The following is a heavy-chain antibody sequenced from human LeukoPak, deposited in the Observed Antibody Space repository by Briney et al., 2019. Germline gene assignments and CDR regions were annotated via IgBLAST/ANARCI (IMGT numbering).Heavy chain of an antibody. CDR3: ARDLANYYDSSGYYPDAFDI. Sequence: ASVKVSCKASGYTFTSYYMHWVRQAPGQGLEWMGLINPSGGSTSYAQKFQGRVTMTRDTSTSTVYMELSSLRSEDTAVYYCARDLANYYDSSGYYPDAFDIWGQGTMVTVSS. D-gene: IGHD3-22*01. CDR1: GYTFTSYY. CDR2: INPSGGST. J-gene: IGHJ3*02. V-gene: IGHV1-46*01.